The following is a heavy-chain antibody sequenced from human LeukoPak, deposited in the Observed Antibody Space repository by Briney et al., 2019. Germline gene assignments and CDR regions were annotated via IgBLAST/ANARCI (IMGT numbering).Heavy chain of an antibody. Sequence: GASVKVSCKASGYTFTSYGISWVRQAPGQGLEWRGWISAYNGNTNYAQKLQGRVTMTTDTSTSTAYMELRSLRSDDTAVYYCARDVEMATIKGKRAFDIWGQGTMVTVSS. CDR3: ARDVEMATIKGKRAFDI. J-gene: IGHJ3*02. D-gene: IGHD5-24*01. CDR1: GYTFTSYG. V-gene: IGHV1-18*01. CDR2: ISAYNGNT.